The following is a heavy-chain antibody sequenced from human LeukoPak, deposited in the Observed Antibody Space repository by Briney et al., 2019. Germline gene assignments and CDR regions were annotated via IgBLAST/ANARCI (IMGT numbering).Heavy chain of an antibody. V-gene: IGHV4-59*01. CDR2: IYYSGST. J-gene: IGHJ5*02. CDR3: ARAGLTGRYNWFDP. Sequence: SETLSLTCSVSGGSISSYYWSWIRQPPGKGLEWIGYIYYSGSTNYSPSLKSRVTISVDTSKNQFSLKLSSVTAADTAVYYCARAGLTGRYNWFDPWGQGTLVTVSS. CDR1: GGSISSYY. D-gene: IGHD1-20*01.